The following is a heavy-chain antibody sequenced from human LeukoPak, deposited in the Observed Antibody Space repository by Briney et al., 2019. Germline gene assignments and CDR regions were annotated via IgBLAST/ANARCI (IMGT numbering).Heavy chain of an antibody. J-gene: IGHJ5*02. CDR2: IYPGDSDT. D-gene: IGHD7-27*01. CDR3: ARLLTGDQGYNWFDP. Sequence: GESLKISCKGSESTFTNYWIAWVRQMPGKGPEYMGIIYPGDSDTRFSPSFQGQVTFSADKSISTAYLQWSTLKASDTAMYYCARLLTGDQGYNWFDPWGQGTLVTVSS. V-gene: IGHV5-51*01. CDR1: ESTFTNYW.